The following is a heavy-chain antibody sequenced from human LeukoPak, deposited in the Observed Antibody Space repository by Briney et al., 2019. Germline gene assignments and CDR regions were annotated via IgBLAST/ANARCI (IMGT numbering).Heavy chain of an antibody. D-gene: IGHD6-13*01. CDR1: GGSFSGYY. CDR2: INHSGST. Sequence: SETLSLTCAVYGGSFSGYYWRWIRQPPGKGLDWIGEINHSGSTNYNPSLKSRVTIPVDTSKNQFSLKLSSVTAADTAVYYCARGLIAAAGTSYLFDPWGQGTLVTVSS. J-gene: IGHJ5*02. V-gene: IGHV4-34*01. CDR3: ARGLIAAAGTSYLFDP.